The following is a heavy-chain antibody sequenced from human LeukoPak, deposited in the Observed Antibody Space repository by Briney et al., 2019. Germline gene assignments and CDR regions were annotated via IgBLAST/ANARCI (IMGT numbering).Heavy chain of an antibody. V-gene: IGHV3-30*02. Sequence: PGGSLRLSCAESGFTFSSYGMHWVRQAPGKGLEWVAFIRYDGSNKYYADSVKGRFTISRDNTKNSLYLQMNSLRAEDTAMYYCARDPDSFDYWGQGTLVTVSS. CDR2: IRYDGSNK. J-gene: IGHJ4*02. CDR1: GFTFSSYG. CDR3: ARDPDSFDY.